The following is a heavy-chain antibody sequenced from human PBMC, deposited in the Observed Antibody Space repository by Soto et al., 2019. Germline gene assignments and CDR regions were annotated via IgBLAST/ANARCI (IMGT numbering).Heavy chain of an antibody. J-gene: IGHJ6*03. D-gene: IGHD1-1*01. CDR2: ISSSSSYI. CDR3: ARGFYQDHTTDEYYYYMDV. CDR1: GFTFSSYS. V-gene: IGHV3-21*01. Sequence: GGSLRLSCAASGFTFSSYSMNWVRQAPGKGLEWVSSISSSSSYIYYADSVKGRFTISRDNAKNSLYLQMNSLRAEDTAVYYCARGFYQDHTTDEYYYYMDVWGKGTTVTVSS.